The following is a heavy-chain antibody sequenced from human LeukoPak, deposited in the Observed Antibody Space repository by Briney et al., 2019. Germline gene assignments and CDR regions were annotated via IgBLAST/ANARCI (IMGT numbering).Heavy chain of an antibody. J-gene: IGHJ4*02. CDR2: MSYVGIT. D-gene: IGHD4-11*01. CDR3: TRLPLDYSLDH. CDR1: GDSISSTTYW. V-gene: IGHV4-39*01. Sequence: SETLSLTCTVSGDSISSTTYWWGWIRQSPGKGLEWIGSMSYVGITSYNPSLKSRATKSVDTSKNQFSLMLSSVTAADTAVYYCTRLPLDYSLDHWGQGTPVSVSS.